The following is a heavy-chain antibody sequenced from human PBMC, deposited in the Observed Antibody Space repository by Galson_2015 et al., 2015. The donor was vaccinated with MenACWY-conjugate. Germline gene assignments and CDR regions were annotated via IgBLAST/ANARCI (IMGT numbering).Heavy chain of an antibody. CDR2: IYHSGST. J-gene: IGHJ6*02. CDR1: GFTFSSYG. CDR3: ARDEELDQDKVGGYYYYGMDV. V-gene: IGHV4-4*02. Sequence: SLRLSCAASGFTFSSYGMHWVRQPPGKGLEWIGEIYHSGSTNYNPSLKSRVTISVDKSKNQFSLKLSSVTAADTAVYYCARDEELDQDKVGGYYYYGMDVWGQGTTVTVSS. D-gene: IGHD1-7*01.